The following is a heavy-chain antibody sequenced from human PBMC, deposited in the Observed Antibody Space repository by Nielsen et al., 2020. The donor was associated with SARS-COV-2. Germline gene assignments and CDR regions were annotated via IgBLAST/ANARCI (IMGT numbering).Heavy chain of an antibody. V-gene: IGHV4-61*08. CDR2: IYYSGST. J-gene: IGHJ3*02. Sequence: SETLSLTCTVSGGSISSGDYYWSWIRQPPGKGLEWIGYIYYSGSTNYNPSLKSRVTISVDTSKNQFSLKLSSVTAADTAVYYCARTVPAATPGAFDIWGQGTMVTVSS. D-gene: IGHD2-2*01. CDR1: GGSISSGDYY. CDR3: ARTVPAATPGAFDI.